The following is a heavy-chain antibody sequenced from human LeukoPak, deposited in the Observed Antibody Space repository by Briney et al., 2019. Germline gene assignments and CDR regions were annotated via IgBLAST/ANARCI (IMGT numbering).Heavy chain of an antibody. D-gene: IGHD2-2*01. CDR1: RYSLSGGYY. J-gene: IGHJ5*02. CDR3: ARPVVVPAAKEGWFDP. V-gene: IGHV4-38-2*01. Sequence: PSETLSLTCALSRYSLSGGYYWGWIRQPPRKGREWIGSIYHIGSTYYNPSLKSRVTIPEDSSRHQFSLKLSSVTAADTAVYYCARPVVVPAAKEGWFDPWGQGTLVTVSS. CDR2: IYHIGST.